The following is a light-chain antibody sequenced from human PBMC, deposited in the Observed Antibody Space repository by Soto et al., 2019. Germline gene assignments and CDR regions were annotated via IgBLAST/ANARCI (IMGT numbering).Light chain of an antibody. J-gene: IGKJ4*01. CDR3: QQYGSSPLT. V-gene: IGKV3-20*01. CDR1: QSVSSSY. CDR2: GAS. Sequence: EIVLTQSPGTLSLSPGERATLSCRASQSVSSSYLAWYQQKPGQAPRLLIYGASSRATGIPDRFSGSGPGTDFTLTISRLEPEDFAFYYCQQYGSSPLTFGGGTKVDIK.